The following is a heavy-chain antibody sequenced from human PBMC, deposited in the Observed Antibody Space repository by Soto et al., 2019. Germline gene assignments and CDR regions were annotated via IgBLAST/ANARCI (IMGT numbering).Heavy chain of an antibody. CDR1: GFTFSSSY. D-gene: IGHD3-16*01. V-gene: IGHV3-11*01. Sequence: QVQLVQSGGGLVKPGGSLRLSCEASGFTFSSSYMSWIPQAPGKGLEWVSYISSSGVSMYYADSVKGRFTISRDNANKSLYLPMNSLRVEDTAVYYCARGGFNYASWGQGTLVTVSP. J-gene: IGHJ5*02. CDR2: ISSSGVSM. CDR3: ARGGFNYAS.